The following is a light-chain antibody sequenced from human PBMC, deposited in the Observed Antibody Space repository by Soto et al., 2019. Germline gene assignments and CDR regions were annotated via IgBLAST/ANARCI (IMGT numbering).Light chain of an antibody. CDR2: AAS. CDR1: QSISSY. V-gene: IGKV1-39*01. J-gene: IGKJ2*01. Sequence: DIQMTQSPSSLSASVGDRVTITCRASQSISSYLNWYQQKPGKAPKLLIYAASSLQSGVPAMFSGSGSGTDFTLTISSLQPEDFATYDCQQSYSTHTFGQGTKLEIK. CDR3: QQSYSTHT.